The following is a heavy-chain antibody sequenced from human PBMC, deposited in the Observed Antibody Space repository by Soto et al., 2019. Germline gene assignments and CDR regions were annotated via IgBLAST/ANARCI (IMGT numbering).Heavy chain of an antibody. CDR2: ISGSGGST. V-gene: IGHV3-23*01. Sequence: VGSLRFSCAASGFTFSSYAMSWVRQAPGKGLEWVSAISGSGGSTYYADSVKGRFTISRDNSKNTLYLQMNSLRAEDTAVYYCAKDPPIIVVVNDFDYWGQGTLVTVSS. D-gene: IGHD3-22*01. CDR3: AKDPPIIVVVNDFDY. J-gene: IGHJ4*02. CDR1: GFTFSSYA.